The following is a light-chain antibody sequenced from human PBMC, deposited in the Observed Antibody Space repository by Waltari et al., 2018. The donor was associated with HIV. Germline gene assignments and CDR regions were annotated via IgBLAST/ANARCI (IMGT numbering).Light chain of an antibody. J-gene: IGLJ2*01. Sequence: SYELTQPPSVSVYPGQTARITCSGDALPKQYVYWYRQKPVQAPVLVIYKDNERPSGIPERISGSSSGTTVTLTISGVQAEDEADYYCQSADSSGPIFGGGTKLTVL. CDR1: ALPKQY. CDR2: KDN. CDR3: QSADSSGPI. V-gene: IGLV3-25*03.